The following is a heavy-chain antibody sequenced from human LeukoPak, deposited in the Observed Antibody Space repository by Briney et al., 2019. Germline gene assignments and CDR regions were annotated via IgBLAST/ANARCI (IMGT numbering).Heavy chain of an antibody. CDR3: ARSDTYCSGGSCPPNTFDALDI. V-gene: IGHV4-61*02. J-gene: IGHJ3*02. D-gene: IGHD2-15*01. CDR1: GGSISSGRYY. CDR2: IETSGST. Sequence: SQTLSLTCTVSGGSISSGRYYWSWIRQPTGKGLEWIGRIETSGSTKYNPSLNSRVTISVDTSKNQFSLKLSSVTAADTAVYYCARSDTYCSGGSCPPNTFDALDIWGQGTMVTVSS.